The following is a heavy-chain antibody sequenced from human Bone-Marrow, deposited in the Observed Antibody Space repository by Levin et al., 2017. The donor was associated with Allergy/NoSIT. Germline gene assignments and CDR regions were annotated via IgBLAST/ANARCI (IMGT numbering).Heavy chain of an antibody. D-gene: IGHD3-3*01. CDR1: GFTFGDYA. V-gene: IGHV3-49*03. J-gene: IGHJ4*02. Sequence: GESLKISCTASGFTFGDYAMSWFRQAPGKGLEWVGFIRSKAYGGTTEYAASVKGRFTISRDDSKSIAYLQMNSLKTEDTAVYYCTREELRFLEWSAWDYWGQGTLVTVSS. CDR2: IRSKAYGGTT. CDR3: TREELRFLEWSAWDY.